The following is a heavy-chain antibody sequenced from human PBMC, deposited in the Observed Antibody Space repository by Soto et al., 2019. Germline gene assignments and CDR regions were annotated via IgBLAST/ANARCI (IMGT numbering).Heavy chain of an antibody. CDR1: GFILNDYY. V-gene: IGHV3-11*01. J-gene: IGHJ3*02. CDR2: ISTSGSMK. Sequence: QVQLVESGGGLVKPGGTLRLSCAASGFILNDYYMSWIRQAPGKGLEWVSSISTSGSMKYYADSVKGRFTISRDNAKNSMYLQVNSLRAEATAVYYCARQYYDSGRGAFEIWGQGTMVTVSS. D-gene: IGHD1-26*01. CDR3: ARQYYDSGRGAFEI.